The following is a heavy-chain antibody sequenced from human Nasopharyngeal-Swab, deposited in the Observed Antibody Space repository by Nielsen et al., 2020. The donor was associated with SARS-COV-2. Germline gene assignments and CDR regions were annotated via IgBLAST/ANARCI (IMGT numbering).Heavy chain of an antibody. V-gene: IGHV1-3*01. J-gene: IGHJ6*02. CDR3: ARDPGAAAGLHYYYYYGMDV. CDR2: INAGNGNT. D-gene: IGHD6-13*01. Sequence: WVRQAPGQSLEWMGWINAGNGNTKYSQKFQGRVTITRDTSASTAYMELSSLRSEDTAVYYCARDPGAAAGLHYYYYYGMDVWGQGTTVTVSS.